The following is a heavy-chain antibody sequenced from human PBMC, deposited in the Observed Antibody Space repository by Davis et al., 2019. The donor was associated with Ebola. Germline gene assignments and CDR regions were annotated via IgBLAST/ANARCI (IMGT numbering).Heavy chain of an antibody. CDR3: AKDLRCSSTSCYEGYYYYYGMDV. D-gene: IGHD2-2*01. CDR1: GFIFSTYG. CDR2: IIGSGGDS. J-gene: IGHJ6*02. V-gene: IGHV3-23*01. Sequence: GGSLRLSCVGSGFIFSTYGMSWVRQAPGKGLEWVSSIIGSGGDSYYGDSVKGRFTISRDNSKNTLYLQMNSLRAEDTAVYYCAKDLRCSSTSCYEGYYYYYGMDVWGQGTTVTVSS.